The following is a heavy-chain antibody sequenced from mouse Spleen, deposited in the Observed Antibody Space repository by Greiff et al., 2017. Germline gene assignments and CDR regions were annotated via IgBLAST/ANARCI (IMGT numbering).Heavy chain of an antibody. CDR1: GFTFSNYW. D-gene: IGHD1-1*01. J-gene: IGHJ3*01. V-gene: IGHV6-6*02. CDR2: IRLKSNNYAT. CDR3: TGGSSYGFAY. Sequence: DVKLVESGGGLVQPGGSMKLSCVASGFTFSNYWMNWVRQSPEKGLEWVAEIRLKSNNYATHYAESVKGRFTISRDDSKSSVYLQMNNLRAEDTGIYYCTGGSSYGFAYWGQGTLVTVSA.